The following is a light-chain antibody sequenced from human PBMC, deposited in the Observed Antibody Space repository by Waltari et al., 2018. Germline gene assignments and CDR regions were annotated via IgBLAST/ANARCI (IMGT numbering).Light chain of an antibody. CDR2: DVN. CDR3: TSYTSSSTYV. Sequence: QSALTQPASVSGSPGQSITISCTGTSSDVCGYNYVSWYQHHPGKAPKLTIYDVNKRPSGVSERFSGSKSGNTASLTISGLQTEDEADYYCTSYTSSSTYVFGIGTKVTVL. J-gene: IGLJ1*01. V-gene: IGLV2-14*03. CDR1: SSDVCGYNY.